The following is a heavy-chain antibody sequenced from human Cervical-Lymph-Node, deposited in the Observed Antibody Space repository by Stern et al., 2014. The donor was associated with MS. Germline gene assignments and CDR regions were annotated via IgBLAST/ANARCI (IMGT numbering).Heavy chain of an antibody. CDR3: ARLWVKYCSGGSCGEYYFDY. CDR2: IYPGDSDT. D-gene: IGHD2-15*01. Sequence: EVQLVESGAEVKKPGESLKISCKGSGYSFTSYWIGWVRQMPGKGLEWMGIIYPGDSDTRYSPSFQGQVTISADKSISTAYLQWSSLKASDTAMYYCARLWVKYCSGGSCGEYYFDYWGQGTLVTVSS. CDR1: GYSFTSYW. J-gene: IGHJ4*02. V-gene: IGHV5-51*03.